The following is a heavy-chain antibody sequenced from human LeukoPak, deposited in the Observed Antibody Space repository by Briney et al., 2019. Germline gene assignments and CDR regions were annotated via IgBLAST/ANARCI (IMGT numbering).Heavy chain of an antibody. J-gene: IGHJ6*02. CDR2: MNPNSGNT. CDR1: GYTFTSYD. Sequence: ASVKVSCKASGYTFTSYDINWVRQATGQGPEWMGWMNPNSGNTGYAQKFQGRVTMTRNTSISTAYMELSSLRSEDTAVYYCARCYSSSWYPYYYYGMDVWGQGTTVTVSS. CDR3: ARCYSSSWYPYYYYGMDV. D-gene: IGHD6-13*01. V-gene: IGHV1-8*01.